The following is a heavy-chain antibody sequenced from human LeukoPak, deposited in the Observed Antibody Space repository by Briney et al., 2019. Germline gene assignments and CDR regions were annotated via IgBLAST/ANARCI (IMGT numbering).Heavy chain of an antibody. V-gene: IGHV3-21*01. CDR3: ARAPPLVGAVPWVDY. J-gene: IGHJ4*02. D-gene: IGHD1-26*01. CDR1: GFTFSTYS. CDR2: ILSSSRYI. Sequence: GGSLRLSCAASGFTFSTYSMNWVRQAPGEGLEWVSAILSSSRYIYYADSVKGRFTISRDNAKNSLYLQMNSLRADDTAVYHCARAPPLVGAVPWVDYWGQGTLVNVSS.